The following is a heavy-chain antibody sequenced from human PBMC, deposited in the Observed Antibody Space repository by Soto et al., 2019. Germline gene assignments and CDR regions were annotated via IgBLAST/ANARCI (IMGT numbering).Heavy chain of an antibody. CDR3: AREIDGYYGMDV. J-gene: IGHJ6*02. CDR2: IIPMFGTA. V-gene: IGHV1-69*12. Sequence: VPLVQSGAEVKKPGSSVKVSCKASGGTFSTDSISWVRQAPGQGLEWMGGIIPMFGTANNAQKFQGRVTITADESTSTAYMELSSLRSEDTAVYFCAREIDGYYGMDVWGQGTTVTVAS. CDR1: GGTFSTDS.